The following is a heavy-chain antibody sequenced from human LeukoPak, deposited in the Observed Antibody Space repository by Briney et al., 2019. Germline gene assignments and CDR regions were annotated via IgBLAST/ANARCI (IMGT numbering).Heavy chain of an antibody. CDR2: INPNSGGT. V-gene: IGHV1-2*06. CDR1: GYIFTAYY. CDR3: ARDYGDAYNWFDP. J-gene: IGHJ5*02. Sequence: GASVKVSCKAFGYIFTAYYMHWVRQAPGQGLEWMGRINPNSGGTNYAQKFQGRATMTRDTSISTAYMELSRLRSDDTAVYYCARDYGDAYNWFDPWGQGTLVTVSS. D-gene: IGHD4-17*01.